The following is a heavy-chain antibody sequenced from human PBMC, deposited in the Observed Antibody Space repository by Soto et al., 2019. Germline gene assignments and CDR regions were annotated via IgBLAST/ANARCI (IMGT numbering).Heavy chain of an antibody. V-gene: IGHV3-72*01. J-gene: IGHJ4*02. Sequence: GGSLRLSCAASGFIFSDHYMDWVRQAPGKGLEWVGRSANKADSYTTEYGASVKGRFTISRDGSKNSLYLQMNSLKTEDTAVYYCNREDFSNWNDVQHFGSWGQGTLVTVS. CDR3: NREDFSNWNDVQHFGS. CDR2: SANKADSYTT. CDR1: GFIFSDHY. D-gene: IGHD1-20*01.